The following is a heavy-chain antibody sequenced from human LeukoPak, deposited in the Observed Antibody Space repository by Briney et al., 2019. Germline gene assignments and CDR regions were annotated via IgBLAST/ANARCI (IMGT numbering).Heavy chain of an antibody. V-gene: IGHV1-24*01. D-gene: IGHD3/OR15-3a*01. CDR3: ATVAPEDYYFDY. CDR1: GYTLAELS. J-gene: IGHJ4*02. Sequence: ASVKVSCKVSGYTLAELSMHWVRQAPGKGLEWMGGFDPEDGETIYAQKFQGRVAMTEDTSTDTAYMELSSLRSEDTAVYYCATVAPEDYYFDYWGQGTLVTVSS. CDR2: FDPEDGET.